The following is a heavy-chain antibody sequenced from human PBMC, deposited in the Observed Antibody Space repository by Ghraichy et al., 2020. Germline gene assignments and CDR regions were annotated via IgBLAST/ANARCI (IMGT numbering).Heavy chain of an antibody. CDR2: IYHSGST. CDR1: GGSISSGYHY. V-gene: IGHV4-30-4*01. D-gene: IGHD2-21*02. CDR3: ARGGDYYNYAYFDL. Sequence: SETLSLTCTVSGGSISSGYHYWSWIRQPPEKGLEWIGHIYHSGSTYHNPSLKSRLTMSVDTSKNQFSLRLTSVTAADTAVYYCARGGDYYNYAYFDLWGQGTLVTVSS. J-gene: IGHJ4*02.